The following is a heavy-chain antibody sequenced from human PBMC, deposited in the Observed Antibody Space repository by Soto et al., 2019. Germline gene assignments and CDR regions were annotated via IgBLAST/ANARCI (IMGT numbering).Heavy chain of an antibody. D-gene: IGHD3-16*02. V-gene: IGHV4-39*01. CDR3: NGGVIYDYIWGSYRYRQFDY. Sequence: PSETLSLTCTVSGGSISSSSYYWGWIRQPPGKGLEWIGSIYYSGSTYYNPSLKSRVTISVDTSKNQFSLKLSSVTAADTAVYYCNGGVIYDYIWGSYRYRQFDYWGQGTLVTVSS. CDR2: IYYSGST. J-gene: IGHJ4*02. CDR1: GGSISSSSYY.